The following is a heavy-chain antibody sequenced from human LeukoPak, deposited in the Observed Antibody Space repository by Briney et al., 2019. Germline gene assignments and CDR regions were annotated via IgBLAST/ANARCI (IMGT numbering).Heavy chain of an antibody. CDR1: GFTLSSYS. CDR3: ARDLGEDSSSWYMGAFDI. D-gene: IGHD6-13*01. J-gene: IGHJ3*02. CDR2: ISSSSSYI. V-gene: IGHV3-21*01. Sequence: GGSLRLSCAASGFTLSSYSMNWVRQAPGRGLEWVSSISSSSSYIYYADSVKGRFTISRDNAKNSLYLQMNSLRAEDTAVYYCARDLGEDSSSWYMGAFDIWGQGTMVTVSS.